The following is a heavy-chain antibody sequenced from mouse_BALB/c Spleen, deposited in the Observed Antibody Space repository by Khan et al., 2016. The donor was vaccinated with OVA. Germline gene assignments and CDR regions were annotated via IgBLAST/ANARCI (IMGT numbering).Heavy chain of an antibody. CDR2: ISSGSSTI. D-gene: IGHD4-1*01. V-gene: IGHV5-17*02. CDR1: GFTFSRFG. J-gene: IGHJ2*01. Sequence: EVELVESGGGLVQPGGSRKLSCAASGFTFSRFGMHWVRQAPEKGLEWVAYISSGSSTIYYVDTVKGRFTISRDNPKNTLFLQMTSLRSEDTAMYYCARDSNIDYWGQGTTLTVSS. CDR3: ARDSNIDY.